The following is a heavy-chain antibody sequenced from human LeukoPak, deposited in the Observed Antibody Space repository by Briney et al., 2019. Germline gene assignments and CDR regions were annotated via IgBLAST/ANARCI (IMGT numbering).Heavy chain of an antibody. CDR1: GFTVSSNY. V-gene: IGHV3-53*01. CDR2: IYSGGST. J-gene: IGHJ6*03. Sequence: GGSLRLSCAASGFTVSSNYMSWVRQAPGKGLEWVSVIYSGGSTYYADSVKGRFTISRDNSKNTLYLQMNSLRAEDTAVYYCARAAAGVAMVRGVIIVDYYYMDVWGKGTTVTVSS. D-gene: IGHD3-10*01. CDR3: ARAAAGVAMVRGVIIVDYYYMDV.